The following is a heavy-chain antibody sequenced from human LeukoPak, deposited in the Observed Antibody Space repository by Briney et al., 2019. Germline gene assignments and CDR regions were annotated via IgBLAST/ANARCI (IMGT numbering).Heavy chain of an antibody. Sequence: KSGGSLRLSCAASGFTFSDYYMSWIRQAPGKGLEWVSYISSSGSTIYYADSVKGRFTISRDNAKNSLYLQMNSLRAEDTAVYYCAREGSAASPTYYYYYYMDVWGKGTTVTISS. J-gene: IGHJ6*03. D-gene: IGHD2-15*01. V-gene: IGHV3-11*01. CDR3: AREGSAASPTYYYYYYMDV. CDR1: GFTFSDYY. CDR2: ISSSGSTI.